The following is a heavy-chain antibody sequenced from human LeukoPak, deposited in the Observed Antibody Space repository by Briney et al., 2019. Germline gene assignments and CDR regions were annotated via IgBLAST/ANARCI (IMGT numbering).Heavy chain of an antibody. CDR3: ARDRRVAVAGYDY. D-gene: IGHD6-19*01. CDR1: GYTFTSYG. Sequence: ASVKVSCKASGYTFTSYGISWVRQAPGQGLEWMGWISAYNGNTDYAQKFQGRVTMTRDTSISTAYMELSRLRSDDTAVYYCARDRRVAVAGYDYWGQGTLVTVSS. V-gene: IGHV1-18*01. J-gene: IGHJ4*02. CDR2: ISAYNGNT.